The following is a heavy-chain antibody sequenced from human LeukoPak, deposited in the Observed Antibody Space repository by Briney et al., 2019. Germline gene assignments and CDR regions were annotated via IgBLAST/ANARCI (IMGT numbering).Heavy chain of an antibody. Sequence: SVKVSCKASGGTFSSYAISWVRQAPGQGLEWMGRIIPILGIANYAQKFQGRVTITADKSTSTAYMELSSLRSEDTAVYYCASAVLSGLSRVVMTATALDYWGQGTLVTVSS. J-gene: IGHJ4*02. CDR1: GGTFSSYA. V-gene: IGHV1-69*04. CDR2: IIPILGIA. D-gene: IGHD2-21*02. CDR3: ASAVLSGLSRVVMTATALDY.